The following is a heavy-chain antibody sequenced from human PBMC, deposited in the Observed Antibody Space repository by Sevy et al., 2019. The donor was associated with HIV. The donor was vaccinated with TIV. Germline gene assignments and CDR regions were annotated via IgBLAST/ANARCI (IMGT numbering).Heavy chain of an antibody. CDR1: GGSISSSSYY. CDR3: ARHYYDILTGYWIGRNAGDFDY. J-gene: IGHJ4*02. Sequence: SETLSLTCTVSGGSISSSSYYWGWIRQPPGKGLEWIGSIYYSGSTYYNPSLKSRVTISVDTSKNQFSLKLSSVTAADTAVYYCARHYYDILTGYWIGRNAGDFDYWGQGTLVTVSS. D-gene: IGHD3-9*01. V-gene: IGHV4-39*01. CDR2: IYYSGST.